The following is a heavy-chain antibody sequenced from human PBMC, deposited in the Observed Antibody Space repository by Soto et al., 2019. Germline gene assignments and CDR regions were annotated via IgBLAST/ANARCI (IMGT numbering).Heavy chain of an antibody. CDR2: IYPGDSDT. J-gene: IGHJ1*01. D-gene: IGHD6-13*01. Sequence: GESLKISFKGSGYSFTSYLICWVRQMPGKGLEWMGIIYPGDSDTRYSPSFQGQVTISADKSISTAYLQWSSLKASDTAMYYWARWGRSSSWCAPGWGQGTLVTVSS. CDR1: GYSFTSYL. CDR3: ARWGRSSSWCAPG. V-gene: IGHV5-51*01.